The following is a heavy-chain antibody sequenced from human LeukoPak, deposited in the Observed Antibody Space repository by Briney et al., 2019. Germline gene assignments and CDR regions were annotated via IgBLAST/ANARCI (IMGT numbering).Heavy chain of an antibody. Sequence: SETLSLTCAVYGGSFSGYYWSWIRQPPGKGLEWIGEINHSGSTNYNPSLKSRGTISVDTSKKQFSLKVSSVTAADTAVYYCAKSKAGLRIDYWGQGTLVTVSS. D-gene: IGHD4-17*01. V-gene: IGHV4-34*01. CDR2: INHSGST. CDR1: GGSFSGYY. CDR3: AKSKAGLRIDY. J-gene: IGHJ4*02.